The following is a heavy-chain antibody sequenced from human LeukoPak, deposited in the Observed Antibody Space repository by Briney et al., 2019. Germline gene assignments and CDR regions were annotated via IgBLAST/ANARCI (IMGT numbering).Heavy chain of an antibody. Sequence: GGSLRLSCAASGFTFSSYGKHWVRQAPGKGLEWVAVISYDGSNKYYADSVKGRFTISRDNSKNTLYLQMNSLRAEDTAVYYCAKVLGSGWYYYYYGMDVWGQGTTVTVSS. V-gene: IGHV3-30*18. CDR3: AKVLGSGWYYYYYGMDV. CDR2: ISYDGSNK. D-gene: IGHD6-19*01. J-gene: IGHJ6*02. CDR1: GFTFSSYG.